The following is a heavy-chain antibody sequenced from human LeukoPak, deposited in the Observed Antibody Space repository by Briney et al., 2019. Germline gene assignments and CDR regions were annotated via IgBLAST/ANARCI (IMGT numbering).Heavy chain of an antibody. V-gene: IGHV1-2*02. Sequence: GASVKVSCKASGYTITGYYMHWVRQAPGQGLEWMGWINPNSGGTNYAQKFQGRVTMTRDTSISTAYMELSRLRSDDTAVYYCARLDFWSGYSYYYYGMDVWGQGTTVTVSS. D-gene: IGHD3-3*01. CDR3: ARLDFWSGYSYYYYGMDV. CDR2: INPNSGGT. CDR1: GYTITGYY. J-gene: IGHJ6*02.